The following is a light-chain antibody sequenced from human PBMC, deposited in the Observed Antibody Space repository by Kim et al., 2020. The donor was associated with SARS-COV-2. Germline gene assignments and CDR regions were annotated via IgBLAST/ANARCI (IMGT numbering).Light chain of an antibody. Sequence: ELTQPPSASGTPGQRVTISCSGSSSNIGNNYVYWYQQLSGTAPKLLIYRNNQRPSGIPDRFSGSKSGTSASLAISGLRSEDEAEYYCTTWDDSLSGRVFGGGTQLTVL. CDR2: RNN. CDR3: TTWDDSLSGRV. J-gene: IGLJ3*02. CDR1: SSNIGNNY. V-gene: IGLV1-47*01.